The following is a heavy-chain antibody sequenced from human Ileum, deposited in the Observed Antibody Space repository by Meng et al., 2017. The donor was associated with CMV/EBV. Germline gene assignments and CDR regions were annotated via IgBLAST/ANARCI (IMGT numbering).Heavy chain of an antibody. V-gene: IGHV1-2*02. D-gene: IGHD7-27*01. CDR2: INPNNGDT. J-gene: IGHJ2*01. CDR3: GLHWGSGWYFDL. Sequence: QLVQSGAELQTDGASVTVSCKASGYTSTGHYMHWIRQAPGQGLEWMGWINPNNGDTNYAQKFQGRVTMTRDTSISTAYMELSSLRSDDTAVYYCGLHWGSGWYFDLWGRGTLVTVSS. CDR1: GYTSTGHY.